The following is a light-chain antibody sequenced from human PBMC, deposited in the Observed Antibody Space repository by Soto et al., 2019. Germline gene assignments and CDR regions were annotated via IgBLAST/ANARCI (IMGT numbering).Light chain of an antibody. CDR3: QQYNDWPPIT. V-gene: IGKV3-15*01. J-gene: IGKJ3*01. CDR2: GAS. CDR1: QSVSSD. Sequence: EVVMTQSPATLSLSPGERATLSCRASQSVSSDLAWYQQKPGQAPRLLIYGASTRATDIPARFSGGGSGTEFTLTISNLLSEDFGFYYCQQYNDWPPITFGPGTKVDIK.